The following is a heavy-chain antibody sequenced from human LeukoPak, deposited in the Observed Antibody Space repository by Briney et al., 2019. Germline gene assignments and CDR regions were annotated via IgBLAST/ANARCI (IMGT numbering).Heavy chain of an antibody. CDR2: ISASSNYT. CDR1: GFTFSNTR. D-gene: IGHD3-10*01. CDR3: ARDRGSGN. Sequence: GGSLRLSCAASGFTFSNTRMNWVRQAPGKGLKWVSFISASSNYTYYADSVKGRFTISRDNAQNTLYLQMNSLRAEDTAVYYCARDRGSGNWGQGTLVTVSS. J-gene: IGHJ4*02. V-gene: IGHV3-21*06.